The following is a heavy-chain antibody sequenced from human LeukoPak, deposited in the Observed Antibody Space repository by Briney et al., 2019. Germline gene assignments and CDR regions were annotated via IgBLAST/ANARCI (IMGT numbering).Heavy chain of an antibody. CDR2: IGTAGDT. CDR3: ARGYRAMIVVVPEADAFDI. Sequence: QTGGSLRLSCAASGFTFSSYDMHWVRQATGKGLEWVSAIGTAGDTYYPGSVKGRFTISRDNSKNTLYLQMNSLRAEDTAVYYCARGYRAMIVVVPEADAFDIWGQGTMVTVSS. D-gene: IGHD3-22*01. J-gene: IGHJ3*02. CDR1: GFTFSSYD. V-gene: IGHV3-13*01.